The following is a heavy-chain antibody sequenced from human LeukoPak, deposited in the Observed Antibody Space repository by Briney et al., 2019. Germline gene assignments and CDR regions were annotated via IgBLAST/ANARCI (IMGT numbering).Heavy chain of an antibody. CDR3: ARDLARWGQQLFDY. V-gene: IGHV1-18*01. CDR1: GYTFTKYG. CDR2: ISTYNGNT. D-gene: IGHD6-13*01. J-gene: IGHJ4*02. Sequence: ASVKVSCKASGYTFTKYGITWVRQAPGQGLEWMGWISTYNGNTNYAQKLQGRVTMTTDTSTSTAYMELRSLISDDAAVYYCARDLARWGQQLFDYWGQGTLVTVSS.